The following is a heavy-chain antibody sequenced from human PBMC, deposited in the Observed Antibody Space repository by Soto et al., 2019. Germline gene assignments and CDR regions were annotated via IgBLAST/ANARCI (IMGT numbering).Heavy chain of an antibody. J-gene: IGHJ5*02. Sequence: SETLSLTCTVSGGSISSYYWSWIRQPPGKGLEWIGYIYYSGSTNYNPSLKSRVTISVDTSKNQFSLKLSPVTAADTAVYYCARDADGWFDPWGQGTLVTASS. V-gene: IGHV4-59*01. CDR3: ARDADGWFDP. CDR1: GGSISSYY. CDR2: IYYSGST.